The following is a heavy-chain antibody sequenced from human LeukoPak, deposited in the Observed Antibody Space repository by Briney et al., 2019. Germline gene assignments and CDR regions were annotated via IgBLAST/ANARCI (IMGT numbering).Heavy chain of an antibody. V-gene: IGHV3-30*02. Sequence: GGSLRLSCAASGFTFSRHGMHWVRQAPDKGLEWVAFIRYDGSDKYYADSVKGRFTISRDNSKNTLYLQMNSLRAEDTAVYYCARVQFSQLLLSIGYGMGVWGQGTTVTVSS. CDR1: GFTFSRHG. CDR2: IRYDGSDK. J-gene: IGHJ6*02. CDR3: ARVQFSQLLLSIGYGMGV. D-gene: IGHD2-15*01.